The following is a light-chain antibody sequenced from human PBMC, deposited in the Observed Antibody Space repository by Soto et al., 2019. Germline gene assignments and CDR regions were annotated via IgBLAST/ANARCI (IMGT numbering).Light chain of an antibody. CDR2: GNR. CDR3: QAYDYSLTAFV. Sequence: QSVLTQPPSVSGVPGQRVTLSCTGNNSHLGAGYDVHWYQQLPGAAPKLVVFGNRNRPSGVPERFSGSKSGTSASLAITGIQAEDEADYYCQAYDYSLTAFVFGGGTKLTVL. CDR1: NSHLGAGYD. V-gene: IGLV1-40*01. J-gene: IGLJ3*02.